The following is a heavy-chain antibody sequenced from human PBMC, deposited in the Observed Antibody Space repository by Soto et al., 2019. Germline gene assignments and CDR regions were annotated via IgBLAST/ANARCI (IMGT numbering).Heavy chain of an antibody. Sequence: PSDTLSLTCALYGGSFDGYYWSWIRQSPGKGLEWIGEIHHSGSTKYNPSLKSRVSLSVDTSTKQFSPKMTSMTAADRGVYYCARGVDSWSGYLFWGQGTPVTVSS. CDR2: IHHSGST. CDR3: ARGVDSWSGYLF. D-gene: IGHD3-3*01. J-gene: IGHJ4*02. CDR1: GGSFDGYY. V-gene: IGHV4-34*01.